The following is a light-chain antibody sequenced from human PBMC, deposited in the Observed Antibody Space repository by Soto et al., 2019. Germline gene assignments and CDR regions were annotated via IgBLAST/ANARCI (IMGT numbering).Light chain of an antibody. Sequence: DIQMTRSPSSVSASVGDSVTVTCRASQGVSDWVAWYQQKPGEAPKLPIYGSSSLLSGVPSRFSGTRSGTDFTLTISSLQPEDFATYYCQQANRYPWTFGQGTKVAIK. CDR2: GSS. CDR3: QQANRYPWT. CDR1: QGVSDW. J-gene: IGKJ1*01. V-gene: IGKV1-12*01.